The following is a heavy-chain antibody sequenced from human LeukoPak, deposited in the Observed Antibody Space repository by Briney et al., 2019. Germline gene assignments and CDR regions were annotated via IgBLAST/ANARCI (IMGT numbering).Heavy chain of an antibody. J-gene: IGHJ6*02. CDR2: ISGSGGST. CDR3: AKDPVGDYVWFYYGMDV. CDR1: GFTFSSYA. V-gene: IGHV3-23*01. D-gene: IGHD3-16*01. Sequence: GGSLRLSCAASGFTFSSYAMSWVRQAPGKGLEWVSAISGSGGSTYYADSVKGRFTISRDNSKNTLYLQMNSLRAEDTAVYYCAKDPVGDYVWFYYGMDVWGQGTTVTVSS.